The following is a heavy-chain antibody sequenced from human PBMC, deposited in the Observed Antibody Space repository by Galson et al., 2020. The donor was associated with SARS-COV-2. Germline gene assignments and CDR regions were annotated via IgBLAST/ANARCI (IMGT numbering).Heavy chain of an antibody. D-gene: IGHD3-10*01. CDR2: IIPMFNIP. J-gene: IGHJ4*01. V-gene: IGHV1-69*10. Sequence: SVKVSCKSSGGTLTSYGLNWVRQAPGRGLEWMGGIIPMFNIPNYAQRFQGRVVITVDKSTNTAYMELSSLKSEDTAVYYCATTPGAPYYFDCWGQGTLVTVSS. CDR3: ATTPGAPYYFDC. CDR1: GGTLTSYG.